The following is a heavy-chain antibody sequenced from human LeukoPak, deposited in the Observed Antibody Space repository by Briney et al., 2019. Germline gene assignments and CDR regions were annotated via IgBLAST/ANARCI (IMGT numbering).Heavy chain of an antibody. CDR2: IYNSGTT. CDR3: ARDEWISSSWYCWFDP. CDR1: GVSISSYY. Sequence: PSETLSLTCTVSGVSISSYYWSWVRQPAGKGLEWVGRIYNSGTTNYNPSLRSRVTMSVDTSKNQFSLKLSSVTAADTAVYYFARDEWISSSWYCWFDPWGQGTLVTVSS. V-gene: IGHV4-4*07. D-gene: IGHD6-13*01. J-gene: IGHJ5*02.